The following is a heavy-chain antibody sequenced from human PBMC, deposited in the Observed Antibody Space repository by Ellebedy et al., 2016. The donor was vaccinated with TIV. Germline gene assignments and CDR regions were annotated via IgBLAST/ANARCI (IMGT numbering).Heavy chain of an antibody. V-gene: IGHV3-66*01. CDR3: VKDSYVTDV. J-gene: IGHJ6*02. Sequence: GESLKISCAGSKLAVSGNYMSWVRQAPGKGLECVALIYSGGSTYFADSVKGRFTISRDNSKNTLYLQMSSLRAEDTAVYYCVKDSYVTDVWGQGTTVTVSS. CDR2: IYSGGST. CDR1: KLAVSGNY.